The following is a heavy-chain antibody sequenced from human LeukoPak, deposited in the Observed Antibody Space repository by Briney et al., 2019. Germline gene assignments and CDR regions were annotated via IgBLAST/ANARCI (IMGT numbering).Heavy chain of an antibody. CDR1: GFTFSSYG. CDR3: AKDQYGDRGGYYYGMDV. CDR2: ISYDGSNK. J-gene: IGHJ6*02. V-gene: IGHV3-30*18. Sequence: RAGGSLRLSCAASGFTFSSYGMHWVRQAPGKGLEWVAVISYDGSNKYYADSVKGRFTISRDNSKNTLYLQMNSLRAEDTAVYYCAKDQYGDRGGYYYGMDVWGQGTTVTVSS. D-gene: IGHD4-17*01.